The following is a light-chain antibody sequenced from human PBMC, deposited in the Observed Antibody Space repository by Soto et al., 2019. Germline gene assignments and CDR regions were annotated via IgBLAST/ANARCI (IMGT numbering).Light chain of an antibody. CDR2: ATS. J-gene: IGLJ1*01. Sequence: QSALTQPAAVSGSPGQSITISCTGTSSDVGTYNLVSWYQQYPGKAPKLMIYATSKRPSGVSNRFSGSKSGDTASLTISGLQAEDEADYFCCSYAGSYISYVFGTGTKLTVL. CDR3: CSYAGSYISYV. CDR1: SSDVGTYNL. V-gene: IGLV2-23*01.